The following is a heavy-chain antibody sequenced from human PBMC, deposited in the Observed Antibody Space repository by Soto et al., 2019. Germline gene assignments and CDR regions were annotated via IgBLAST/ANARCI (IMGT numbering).Heavy chain of an antibody. Sequence: ASVKVSCKASGYTFSGYYMHWVRQAPGQGLEWMGWINTLSGDTSFPQKFQGRLAMTRDTSIDTVFMEVSRLTSDDTAIYYCAKSLLNVILPLGYWGQGTLVTVSS. CDR2: INTLSGDT. D-gene: IGHD3-3*02. CDR1: GYTFSGYY. J-gene: IGHJ4*02. CDR3: AKSLLNVILPLGY. V-gene: IGHV1-2*02.